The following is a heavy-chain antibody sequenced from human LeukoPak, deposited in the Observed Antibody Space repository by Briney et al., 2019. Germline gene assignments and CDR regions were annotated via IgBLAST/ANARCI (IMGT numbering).Heavy chain of an antibody. CDR3: ARRFLEWLPSYYYYYYYMDV. Sequence: SETLSLTCAVYGGSFSGYYWSWIRQPPGKGLEWIGEINHSGSTNYNPSLKSRVTISVDTSKNQFSLKLSSVTAADTAVYYCARRFLEWLPSYYYYYYYMDVWGKGTTVTVSS. J-gene: IGHJ6*03. D-gene: IGHD3-3*01. V-gene: IGHV4-34*01. CDR1: GGSFSGYY. CDR2: INHSGST.